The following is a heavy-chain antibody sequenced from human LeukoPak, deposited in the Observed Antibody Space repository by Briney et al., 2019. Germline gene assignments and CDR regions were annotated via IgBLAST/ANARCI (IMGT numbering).Heavy chain of an antibody. Sequence: GASVKVSCKASGGTFSSYAISWVRQAPGQGLEWMGIINPSGGSTSYAQKFQGRVTMTRDMSTSTVYMELSSLRSEDTAVYYCARGGWYYDILTGYSYYYYYMDVWGKGTTVTISS. CDR1: GGTFSSYA. V-gene: IGHV1-46*01. J-gene: IGHJ6*03. CDR3: ARGGWYYDILTGYSYYYYYMDV. D-gene: IGHD3-9*01. CDR2: INPSGGST.